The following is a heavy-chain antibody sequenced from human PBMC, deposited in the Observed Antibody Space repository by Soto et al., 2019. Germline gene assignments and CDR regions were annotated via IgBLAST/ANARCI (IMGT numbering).Heavy chain of an antibody. Sequence: EVQLLESGGGLVQPGGSLRLSCAASGFTFSTYAMSWVRQAPGKGLEWVSVISASGGSTFYADSVKGRFTISRDNSRNTLYLLVISLRVEDTAVYYCAEDLRSSTNCSYGMDVWGQGTTVTVSS. CDR2: ISASGGST. CDR3: AEDLRSSTNCSYGMDV. V-gene: IGHV3-23*01. D-gene: IGHD7-27*01. CDR1: GFTFSTYA. J-gene: IGHJ6*02.